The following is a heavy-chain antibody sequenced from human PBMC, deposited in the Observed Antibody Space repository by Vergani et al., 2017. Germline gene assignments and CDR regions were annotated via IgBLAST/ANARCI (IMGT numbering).Heavy chain of an antibody. V-gene: IGHV1-69*06. CDR2: IIPIFGTA. CDR1: GGTFSSYA. Sequence: QVQLVQSGAEVKKPGSSVKVSCKASGGTFSSYAISWVRQAPGQGLEWMGGIIPIFGTANYAQKFQGRVTITADKSTSTAYMELSSLRSEDTAVYYCARSPSPKSIAAAGTFSYWGQGTLVTVSS. J-gene: IGHJ4*02. CDR3: ARSPSPKSIAAAGTFSY. D-gene: IGHD6-13*01.